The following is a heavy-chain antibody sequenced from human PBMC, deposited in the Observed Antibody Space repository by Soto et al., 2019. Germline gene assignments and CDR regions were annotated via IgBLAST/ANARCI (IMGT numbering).Heavy chain of an antibody. CDR1: GFSFSIYA. Sequence: EVQLLESGGCLVQPGGSLILSCAASGFSFSIYAMNWVRQAPGKGPEWVSFISAGGDSTYYADSVKGRFTISRNNSKNTLYLQMNSLRGEDTAVYYCAKRARYKTFDYWGQGTLVTGSS. CDR2: ISAGGDST. CDR3: AKRARYKTFDY. V-gene: IGHV3-23*01. J-gene: IGHJ4*02. D-gene: IGHD5-18*01.